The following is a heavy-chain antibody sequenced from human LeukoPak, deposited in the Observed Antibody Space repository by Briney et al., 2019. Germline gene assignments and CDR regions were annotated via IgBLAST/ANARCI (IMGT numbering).Heavy chain of an antibody. Sequence: GGSLRLSCAASGFTFSSSAMSWVRQAPGKGLEWVSAISGGGDSTYFADSVKGRFTISRDNSKNTLYLQMNTLGAEVTAVYYCAKGSSSWYPFDYWGQGTLVTVSS. CDR1: GFTFSSSA. V-gene: IGHV3-23*01. J-gene: IGHJ4*02. CDR2: ISGGGDST. D-gene: IGHD6-13*01. CDR3: AKGSSSWYPFDY.